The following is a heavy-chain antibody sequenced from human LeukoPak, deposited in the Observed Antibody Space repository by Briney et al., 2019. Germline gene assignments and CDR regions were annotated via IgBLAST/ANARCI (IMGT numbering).Heavy chain of an antibody. CDR1: GASISNYY. CDR2: IYISEST. V-gene: IGHV4-4*07. D-gene: IGHD3-10*01. Sequence: SETLSLTCTVSGASISNYYWSWIRQPAGKGLEWIGRIYISESTNYNPSLKSRVTISVDTSNNQFSLKLSSVTAADTAVYYCARDLGSGSYYNDYWGQGTLVTVSS. J-gene: IGHJ4*02. CDR3: ARDLGSGSYYNDY.